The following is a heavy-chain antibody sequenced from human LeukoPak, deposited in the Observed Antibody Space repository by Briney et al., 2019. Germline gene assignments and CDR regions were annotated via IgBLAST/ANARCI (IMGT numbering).Heavy chain of an antibody. J-gene: IGHJ6*02. Sequence: SETLSLTCAVYGGSFSGYYWSWIRQPPGEGLEWIGEINHSGSTNYNPSLKSRVTISVDTSKNQFSLKLSSVTAADTAVYYCARTTAAGTNYYYGMDVWGQGTTVTVSS. CDR1: GGSFSGYY. V-gene: IGHV4-34*01. D-gene: IGHD6-13*01. CDR3: ARTTAAGTNYYYGMDV. CDR2: INHSGST.